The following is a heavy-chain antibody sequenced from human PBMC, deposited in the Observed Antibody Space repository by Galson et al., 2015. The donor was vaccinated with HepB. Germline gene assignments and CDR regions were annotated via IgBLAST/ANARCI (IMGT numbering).Heavy chain of an antibody. V-gene: IGHV3-30*03. CDR1: GFTFTIHG. D-gene: IGHD2-21*01. CDR3: VTKGGENQHQSIFDY. CDR2: ISYDGSDI. Sequence: SLRLSCAASGFTFTIHGMHWVRQAPGKGLEWVAVISYDGSDIYYADSVKGRFTISRDDSQNTLYLEMNSLRTEDTAVYYCVTKGGENQHQSIFDYWGQGTLVTVSS. J-gene: IGHJ4*02.